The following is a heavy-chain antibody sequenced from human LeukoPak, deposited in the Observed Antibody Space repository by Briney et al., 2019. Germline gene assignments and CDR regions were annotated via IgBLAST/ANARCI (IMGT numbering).Heavy chain of an antibody. CDR1: GFTFSSYS. V-gene: IGHV3-21*01. Sequence: GGSLRLSCAASGFTFSSYSMNWVRQAPGKGLEWVSSISSSSSYIYYADSVKGRFTISRDNAKNSLYLQMNSLRAEDTAVYYCARRGSDDAFDIWGQGTMVTVPS. D-gene: IGHD3-10*01. J-gene: IGHJ3*02. CDR3: ARRGSDDAFDI. CDR2: ISSSSSYI.